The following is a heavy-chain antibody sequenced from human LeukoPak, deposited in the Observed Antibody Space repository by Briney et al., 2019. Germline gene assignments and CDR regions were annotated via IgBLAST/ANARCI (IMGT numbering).Heavy chain of an antibody. D-gene: IGHD1-26*01. CDR2: IRSKAYGGTT. Sequence: GGSLRLSCTASGFTFGDYAMSWVRQAPGKGLEWVGFIRSKAYGGTTEYAASVKGRFTISRDDSKSIAYLQMNSLKTEDTAVYYCAREGRVGAIVASSWFDPWGQGTLVTVSS. J-gene: IGHJ5*02. CDR1: GFTFGDYA. CDR3: AREGRVGAIVASSWFDP. V-gene: IGHV3-49*04.